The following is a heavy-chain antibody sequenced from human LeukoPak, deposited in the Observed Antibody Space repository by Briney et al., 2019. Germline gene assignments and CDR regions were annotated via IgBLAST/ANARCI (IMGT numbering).Heavy chain of an antibody. Sequence: GASVKVSCKASGGTFSSYAISWVRQAPGQGLEWMGGIIPIFGTANYAQKFQGRVTITADESTSTAYMELSSLRSEDTAVYYCARDEVLRFLSGGSEIYYYYYMDVWGKGTTVTVSS. V-gene: IGHV1-69*13. CDR1: GGTFSSYA. CDR2: IIPIFGTA. J-gene: IGHJ6*03. D-gene: IGHD3-3*01. CDR3: ARDEVLRFLSGGSEIYYYYYMDV.